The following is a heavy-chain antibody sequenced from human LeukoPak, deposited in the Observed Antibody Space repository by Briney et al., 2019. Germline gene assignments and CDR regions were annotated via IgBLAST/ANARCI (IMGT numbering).Heavy chain of an antibody. D-gene: IGHD3-22*01. CDR1: GGSFSGYY. CDR2: INHSGST. CDR3: ARMYYYDSSGPYYYYYGMDV. Sequence: SETLSLTCAVYGGSFSGYYWSWIRQPPGKGLEWIGQINHSGSTNNNPSLKSRVTISVDTSKNQFSLKLSSVTAADTAVYYCARMYYYDSSGPYYYYYGMDVWGQGTTVTVSS. J-gene: IGHJ6*02. V-gene: IGHV4-34*01.